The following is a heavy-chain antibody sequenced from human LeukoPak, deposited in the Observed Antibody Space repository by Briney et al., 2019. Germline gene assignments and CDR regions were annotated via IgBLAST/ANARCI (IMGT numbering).Heavy chain of an antibody. CDR2: INHSGST. Sequence: PSETLSLTCTVSGGSISSSSYYWGWIRQPPGKGLEWIGEINHSGSTNYNPSLKSRVTISVDTSKNQFSLKLSSVTAADTAVYYCARGGGYSYGKRWFDPWGQGTLVTVSS. CDR1: GGSISSSSYY. J-gene: IGHJ5*02. V-gene: IGHV4-39*07. CDR3: ARGGGYSYGKRWFDP. D-gene: IGHD5-18*01.